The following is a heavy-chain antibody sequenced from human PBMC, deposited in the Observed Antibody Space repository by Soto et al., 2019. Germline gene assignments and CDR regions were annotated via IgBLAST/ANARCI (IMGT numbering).Heavy chain of an antibody. CDR2: IWYDGSNK. D-gene: IGHD6-6*01. Sequence: PGGSLRLSCAASGFTFSSYGMHWVRQAPGKGLEWVAVIWYDGSNKYYADSVKGRFTISRDNSKNTLYLQMNSLRAEDTAVYYCARDIEYSSSVLDYWGQGTLVTVSS. V-gene: IGHV3-33*01. J-gene: IGHJ4*02. CDR1: GFTFSSYG. CDR3: ARDIEYSSSVLDY.